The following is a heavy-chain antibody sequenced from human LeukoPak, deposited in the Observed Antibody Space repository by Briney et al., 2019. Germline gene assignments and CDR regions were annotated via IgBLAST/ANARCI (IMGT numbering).Heavy chain of an antibody. CDR2: IYPGDSDT. D-gene: IGHD2-15*01. J-gene: IGHJ3*02. V-gene: IGHV5-51*01. CDR1: GYSFTSYW. Sequence: GESLKISCKGSGYSFTSYWIGWVRQIPGKGLEWMGIIYPGDSDTRYSPSFQGQVTISADKSISTAYLQWSSLKASDTAMYYCARTHCSGGSCYSWGAFDIWGQGTMVTVSS. CDR3: ARTHCSGGSCYSWGAFDI.